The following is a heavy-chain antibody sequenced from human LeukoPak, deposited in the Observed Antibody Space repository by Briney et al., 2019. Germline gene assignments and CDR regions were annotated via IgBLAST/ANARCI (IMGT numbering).Heavy chain of an antibody. V-gene: IGHV2-5*01. D-gene: IGHD2-2*01. CDR1: GFSLSTSGVG. J-gene: IGHJ5*02. CDR3: AHSPHLGFRSSATCLRWFDP. Sequence: SGPTLVNPTQTLTLTCTFSGFSLSTSGVGVGWIRQPPGKALEWLAIIYWNDDKCYSPSLKSRLTITKDTPKNQVVLTMTNMDPVDTATYYCAHSPHLGFRSSATCLRWFDPWGQGTLVTVSS. CDR2: IYWNDDK.